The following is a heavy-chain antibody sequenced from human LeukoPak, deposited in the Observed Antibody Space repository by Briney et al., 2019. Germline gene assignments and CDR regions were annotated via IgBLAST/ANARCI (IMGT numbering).Heavy chain of an antibody. J-gene: IGHJ5*02. V-gene: IGHV1-2*02. CDR2: INPNSGGT. Sequence: GASVKVSCKASGYTFTGYYMHWVRQAPGQGLELMGWINPNSGGTNYAQKFQGRVTMTRDTSISTAYMELSRLRSDDTAVYYCARRIGLGGYGNWFDPWGQGTLVTVSS. CDR1: GYTFTGYY. CDR3: ARRIGLGGYGNWFDP. D-gene: IGHD5-12*01.